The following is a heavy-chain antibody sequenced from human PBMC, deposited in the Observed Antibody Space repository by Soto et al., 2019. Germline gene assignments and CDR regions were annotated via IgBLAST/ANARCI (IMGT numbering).Heavy chain of an antibody. CDR3: ARALDYYDSSGPFDY. Sequence: SETLSLTCTVSGGSISSYYWSWIRQPPGKGLEWIGYIYYSGSTNYNPSLKSRVTISVDTSKNQFSLKLSSVTAADTAVYYCARALDYYDSSGPFDYWGQGTLVTVSS. J-gene: IGHJ4*02. V-gene: IGHV4-59*01. CDR1: GGSISSYY. CDR2: IYYSGST. D-gene: IGHD3-22*01.